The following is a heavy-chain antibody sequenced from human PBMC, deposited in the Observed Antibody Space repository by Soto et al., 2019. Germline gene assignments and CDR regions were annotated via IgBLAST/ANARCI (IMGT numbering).Heavy chain of an antibody. CDR1: GFTFSSYA. D-gene: IGHD3-3*01. CDR3: ARDGGFWSGVHPDYYYYGMDV. CDR2: ISYDGRNK. Sequence: QVQLVESGGGVVQPGRSLRLSCAASGFTFSSYAMHWVRQAPGKGLEWVAVISYDGRNKYYADSVKGRFTISRDNSKNTLYVQMNSLRAEDTAVYYCARDGGFWSGVHPDYYYYGMDVWGQGTTVTVSS. J-gene: IGHJ6*02. V-gene: IGHV3-30-3*01.